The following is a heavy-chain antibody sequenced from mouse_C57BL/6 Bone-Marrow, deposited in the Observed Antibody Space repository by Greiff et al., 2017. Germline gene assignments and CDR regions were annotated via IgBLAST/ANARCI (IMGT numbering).Heavy chain of an antibody. J-gene: IGHJ2*01. CDR1: GFTFSDYY. CDR3: ASTMITTGDY. D-gene: IGHD2-4*01. Sequence: EVQRVESGGGLVQPGGSLKLSCAASGFTFSDYYMYWVRQTPEKRLEWVAYISNGGGSTYYPDTVKGRFTISRDNAKNTLYLQMSRLKSEDTAMYYCASTMITTGDYWGQGTTLTVSS. CDR2: ISNGGGST. V-gene: IGHV5-12*01.